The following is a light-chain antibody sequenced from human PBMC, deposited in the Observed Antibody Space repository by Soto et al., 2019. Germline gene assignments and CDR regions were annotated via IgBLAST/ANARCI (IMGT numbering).Light chain of an antibody. CDR1: QTVDRNY. Sequence: IVLTQSPGILSLSPGEGATISCRASQTVDRNYFAWYQKKAGQDPRLLIYGISSRATGIPDRFRGSGSGTDFTLTISRLEPEDFAVYYCQQYGSSPRTVGQGTKLEIK. CDR3: QQYGSSPRT. J-gene: IGKJ1*01. V-gene: IGKV3-20*01. CDR2: GIS.